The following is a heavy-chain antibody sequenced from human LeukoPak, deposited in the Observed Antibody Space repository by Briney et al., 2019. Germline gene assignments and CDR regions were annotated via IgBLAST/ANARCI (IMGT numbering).Heavy chain of an antibody. J-gene: IGHJ6*02. CDR2: IHYSGAT. CDR1: GDSISGYF. V-gene: IGHV4-59*01. D-gene: IGHD1-26*01. Sequence: SETLSLTCTVSGDSISGYFWSWIRQTPGKGLEWIGYIHYSGATNYNPSLKSRVTISVDTSKNQFSLKLSSVTAADTAVYYCARDSQVGALGVYYYYGMDVWGQGTTVTVSS. CDR3: ARDSQVGALGVYYYYGMDV.